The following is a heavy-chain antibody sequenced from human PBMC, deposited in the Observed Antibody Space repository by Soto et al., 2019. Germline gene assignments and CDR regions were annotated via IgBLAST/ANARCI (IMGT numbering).Heavy chain of an antibody. J-gene: IGHJ4*02. CDR2: ISGSGGST. CDR3: AKGVITFGGVIAYFDY. Sequence: GGSLRLSCAASGFTFSSYAMSWVRQAPGKGLEWVSAISGSGGSTYYADSVKGRFTISRDNSKNTLYLQMNSLRAEDTAVYYCAKGVITFGGVIAYFDYWGQGTLVTVSS. CDR1: GFTFSSYA. D-gene: IGHD3-16*02. V-gene: IGHV3-23*01.